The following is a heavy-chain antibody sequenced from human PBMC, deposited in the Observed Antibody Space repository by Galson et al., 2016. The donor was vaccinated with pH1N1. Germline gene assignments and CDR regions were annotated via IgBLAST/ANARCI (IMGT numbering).Heavy chain of an antibody. Sequence: LSLTCTVSGGSLGSSNFYGGWIRQPPGKGLEWIGNIHYSGFTHYNSSLQSRVTISVDTSENQFSLRLSSVTAADTAVYYCARLMRGSYPDPLYYFDFWGQGTLVTVSS. J-gene: IGHJ4*02. V-gene: IGHV4-39*01. CDR1: GGSLGSSNFY. D-gene: IGHD1-26*01. CDR2: IHYSGFT. CDR3: ARLMRGSYPDPLYYFDF.